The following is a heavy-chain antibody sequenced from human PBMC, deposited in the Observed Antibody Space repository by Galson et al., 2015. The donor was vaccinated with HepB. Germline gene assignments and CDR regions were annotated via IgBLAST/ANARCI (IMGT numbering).Heavy chain of an antibody. CDR2: ISTYNGNK. CDR3: ARDPDSDYHFGYMDV. J-gene: IGHJ6*03. D-gene: IGHD3-3*02. Sequence: SVKVSCKASGYTFTSYGISWVRQAPGHGLEWMGWISTYNGNKCYPPRHQGRVIMTTDTSTSTAYMEVRNLRSDDTAVYYCARDPDSDYHFGYMDVWGKGTTVTVTS. V-gene: IGHV1-18*01. CDR1: GYTFTSYG.